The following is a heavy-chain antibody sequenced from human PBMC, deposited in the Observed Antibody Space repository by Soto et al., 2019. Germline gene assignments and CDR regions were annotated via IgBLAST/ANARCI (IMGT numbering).Heavy chain of an antibody. V-gene: IGHV4-39*02. D-gene: IGHD3-10*01. CDR3: AREFAGFGRFDH. CDR1: GGSIASADCY. Sequence: SETLSLTCAVSGGSIASADCYWGWIRQPPGKGLEWIGSIYYSGTTYDKPSLRSRVTMSVDTSKNQFSLILRSVTAADTAVYYCAREFAGFGRFDHWGQGSLVTVSS. CDR2: IYYSGTT. J-gene: IGHJ4*02.